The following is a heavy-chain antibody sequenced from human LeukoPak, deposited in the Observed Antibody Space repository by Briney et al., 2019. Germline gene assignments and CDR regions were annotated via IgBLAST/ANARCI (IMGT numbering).Heavy chain of an antibody. Sequence: SETLSPTCTVSGGSISSGGYYWSWIRQPPGKGLEWIGYIYYSGSTYYNPSLKSRVTISVDTSKNQFSLKLSSVTAADTAVYYCARGRPYDYVWGSDAFDIWGQGTMVTVSS. V-gene: IGHV4-30-4*01. J-gene: IGHJ3*02. CDR1: GGSISSGGYY. CDR3: ARGRPYDYVWGSDAFDI. CDR2: IYYSGST. D-gene: IGHD3-16*01.